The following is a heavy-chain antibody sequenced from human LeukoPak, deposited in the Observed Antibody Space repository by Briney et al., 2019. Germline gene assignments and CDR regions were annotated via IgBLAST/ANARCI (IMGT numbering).Heavy chain of an antibody. D-gene: IGHD2-2*01. V-gene: IGHV3-21*01. CDR3: ARDPDSTSV. Sequence: GGSLRLSCAASGFTFSSYGMSWVRQAPGKGLEWVSSISSSTGYIYYADSVKGRFTISRDNAKNSLYLQMNSLRAEDTAVYYCARDPDSTSVWGQGTLVTVSS. CDR2: ISSSTGYI. J-gene: IGHJ4*02. CDR1: GFTFSSYG.